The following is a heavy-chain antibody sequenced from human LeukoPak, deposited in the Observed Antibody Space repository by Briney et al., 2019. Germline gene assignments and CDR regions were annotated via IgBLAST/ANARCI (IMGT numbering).Heavy chain of an antibody. CDR3: ARWNSGSSSFDF. V-gene: IGHV4-59*01. D-gene: IGHD1-26*01. J-gene: IGHJ4*02. CDR1: AGSISGFF. CDR2: ISYSGST. Sequence: PSETLSLTCTVSAGSISGFFWSWIRQPPGKGLEWIGYISYSGSTNYNPSLKSRVTISSDTSKNQVSLKLSSVTAADTAVYYCARWNSGSSSFDFWGQGTLVTVSS.